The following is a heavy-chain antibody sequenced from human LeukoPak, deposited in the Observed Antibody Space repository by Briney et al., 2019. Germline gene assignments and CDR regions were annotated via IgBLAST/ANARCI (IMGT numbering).Heavy chain of an antibody. Sequence: PGGSLRLSCVGSGFTFSNHAMHWVRQPPGKGLEWVSAIGISADTFYVGSVKGLFTISRENGENSLYLQMNNLGVEDTAIYYCARQNSPHGNFDYWGQGTLVAVSS. CDR2: IGISADT. CDR1: GFTFSNHA. D-gene: IGHD1-26*01. CDR3: ARQNSPHGNFDY. J-gene: IGHJ4*02. V-gene: IGHV3-13*01.